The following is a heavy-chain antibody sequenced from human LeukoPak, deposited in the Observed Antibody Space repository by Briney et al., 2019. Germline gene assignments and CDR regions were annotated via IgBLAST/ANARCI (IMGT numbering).Heavy chain of an antibody. CDR1: GFTFDDYA. CDR3: AKGSSLRFGESPFDY. D-gene: IGHD3-10*01. J-gene: IGHJ4*02. Sequence: GRSLRLSCAASGFTFDDYAMHWVRQAPGKGLERVSGISWNSGSIGYADSVKGRFTISRDNAKNSLYLQMNSLRAEDTALYYCAKGSSLRFGESPFDYWGQGTLVTVSS. CDR2: ISWNSGSI. V-gene: IGHV3-9*01.